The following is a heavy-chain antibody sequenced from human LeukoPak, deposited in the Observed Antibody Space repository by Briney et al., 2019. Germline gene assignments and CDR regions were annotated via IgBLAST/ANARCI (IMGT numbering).Heavy chain of an antibody. J-gene: IGHJ3*02. V-gene: IGHV3-48*03. Sequence: GGSLRLSCAASGFTFSSYEMNWVRQAPGKGLEWVSYISSSGSTIYYADSVKGRFTISRDNAKNSLYLQMNSLRAEDTAVYYCARVTVGDTKGAFDIWGQGTMVTVSS. CDR3: ARVTVGDTKGAFDI. CDR1: GFTFSSYE. D-gene: IGHD1-26*01. CDR2: ISSSGSTI.